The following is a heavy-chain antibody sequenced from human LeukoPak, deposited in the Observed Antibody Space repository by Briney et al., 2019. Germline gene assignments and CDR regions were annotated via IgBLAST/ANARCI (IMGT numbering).Heavy chain of an antibody. D-gene: IGHD3-3*01. CDR1: GFTVSNNY. Sequence: GGSLRLSCAASGFTVSNNYMNWVRQAPGKGLEWVSVIQSDGRTFYADSVKGRFTVSRDKSRNILYLQMNSLRAEDTAVYYCAKEPGDDFWSGYWVFDYWGQGTLVTVSS. J-gene: IGHJ4*02. CDR3: AKEPGDDFWSGYWVFDY. CDR2: IQSDGRT. V-gene: IGHV3-53*01.